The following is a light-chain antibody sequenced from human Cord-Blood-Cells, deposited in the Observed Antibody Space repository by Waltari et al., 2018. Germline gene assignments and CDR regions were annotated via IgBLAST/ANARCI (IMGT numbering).Light chain of an antibody. V-gene: IGLV2-14*04. J-gene: IGLJ1*01. CDR2: DVS. CDR3: SSYTSSSTLV. CDR1: SSDVGGYNY. Sequence: SPGQSITISCTRNSSDVGGYNYVSWYQQHPGKAPKPMIYDVSNRPSGVSNRFSGSKSGDTASLTISGLQAEDEADYYCSSYTSSSTLVFGTGTKVTVL.